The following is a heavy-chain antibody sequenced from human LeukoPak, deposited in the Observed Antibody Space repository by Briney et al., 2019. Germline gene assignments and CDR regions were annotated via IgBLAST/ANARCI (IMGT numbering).Heavy chain of an antibody. J-gene: IGHJ6*03. Sequence: ASVKVSCKASGGTFSSYAISWVRQAPGQGLEWMGGIIPIFGTANYAQKFQGRVTITADKSTSTAYMELSSLRSEDTAVYYCARGGWADCSGGSCYPGTYYYYYYMDVWGKGTTVTVPS. D-gene: IGHD2-15*01. V-gene: IGHV1-69*06. CDR2: IIPIFGTA. CDR3: ARGGWADCSGGSCYPGTYYYYYYMDV. CDR1: GGTFSSYA.